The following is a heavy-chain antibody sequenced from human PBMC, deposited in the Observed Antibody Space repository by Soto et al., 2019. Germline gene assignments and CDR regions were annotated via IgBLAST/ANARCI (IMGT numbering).Heavy chain of an antibody. Sequence: NPSETLSLTCTVSGGSISSSSYYWGWIRQPPGKGLEWIGSIYYSGSTYYNPSLKSRVTISVDTSKNQFSLKLSSVTAADTAVYYCATRQGDYNAFDIWGQGTMVTVSS. V-gene: IGHV4-39*01. CDR2: IYYSGST. J-gene: IGHJ3*02. CDR3: ATRQGDYNAFDI. D-gene: IGHD3-16*01. CDR1: GGSISSSSYY.